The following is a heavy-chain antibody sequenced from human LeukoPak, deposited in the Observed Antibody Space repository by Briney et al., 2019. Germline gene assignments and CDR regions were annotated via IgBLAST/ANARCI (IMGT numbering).Heavy chain of an antibody. CDR2: IYSGGST. Sequence: GGSLRLSCAASGFTVSSNYMSWVRQAPGKGLEWVSVIYSGGSTYYADSVKGRFTISRHNSKNTLYLQMNSLRAEDTAVYYCARGPPRYCSSTSCFTQNPFDYWGQGTLVTVSS. CDR3: ARGPPRYCSSTSCFTQNPFDY. D-gene: IGHD2-2*02. CDR1: GFTVSSNY. V-gene: IGHV3-53*04. J-gene: IGHJ4*02.